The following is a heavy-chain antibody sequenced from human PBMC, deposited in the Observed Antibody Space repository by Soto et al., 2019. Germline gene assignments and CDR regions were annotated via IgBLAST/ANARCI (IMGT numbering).Heavy chain of an antibody. CDR3: ARVKTDYSNPRGPFFFYGVDV. J-gene: IGHJ6*02. V-gene: IGHV3-30-3*01. D-gene: IGHD4-4*01. CDR1: EFTFSSYA. Sequence: QVQLVESGGGVVHPERSLRLSCSASEFTFSSYAMHWVRQAPGKGLEWVAGISYDGGHKFYGDSVRGRFTSSRDSSKTTVFLQMNSLRPEDTAAYYCARVKTDYSNPRGPFFFYGVDVWGQGTTVTVSS. CDR2: ISYDGGHK.